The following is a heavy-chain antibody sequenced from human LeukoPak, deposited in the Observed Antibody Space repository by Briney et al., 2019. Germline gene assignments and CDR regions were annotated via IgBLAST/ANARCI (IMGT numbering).Heavy chain of an antibody. V-gene: IGHV4-59*03. CDR2: SHYSGST. CDR1: GGSIRSYY. J-gene: IGHJ4*02. D-gene: IGHD2-21*02. CDR3: AKWACGSGGDCHEFDY. Sequence: PSETLSLTCTVSGGSIRSYYWSWIRRPPGKGLEWIGYSHYSGSTNYNPSLKSRVTISVDTSKNQFSLKLSFVTTADTAVYYCAKWACGSGGDCHEFDYWGQGALVTVSS.